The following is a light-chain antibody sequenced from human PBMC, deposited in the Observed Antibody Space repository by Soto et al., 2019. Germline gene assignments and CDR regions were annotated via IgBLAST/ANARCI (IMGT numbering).Light chain of an antibody. V-gene: IGLV2-11*01. Sequence: QSVLTQPRSVSGSPGQSVTISCTGTSSAVGVHKFVSWYQLHPGRTPKLIIFDVSKRPSGVPDRFSGSNSGNTASLTISGLQTEDEADYHCQSYDRSLSAWVFGGGTKLTVL. J-gene: IGLJ3*02. CDR3: QSYDRSLSAWV. CDR1: SSAVGVHKF. CDR2: DVS.